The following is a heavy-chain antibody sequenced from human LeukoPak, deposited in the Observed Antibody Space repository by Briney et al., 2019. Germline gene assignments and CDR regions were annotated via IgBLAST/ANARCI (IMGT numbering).Heavy chain of an antibody. J-gene: IGHJ4*02. V-gene: IGHV4-30-4*01. CDR2: IYYSGST. Sequence: QTLSLTCTVSGGSISSGDYYWSWLRQPPGRGLEWIGYIYYSGSTYYNPSLKSRVTISVDTSKNQFSLKLSSVTAADTAVYYCASGYSGYGGYFDYWGQGTLVTVSS. D-gene: IGHD5-12*01. CDR1: GGSISSGDYY. CDR3: ASGYSGYGGYFDY.